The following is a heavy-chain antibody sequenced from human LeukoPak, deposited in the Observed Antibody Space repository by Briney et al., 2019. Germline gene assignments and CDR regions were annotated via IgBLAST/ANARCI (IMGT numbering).Heavy chain of an antibody. D-gene: IGHD4-17*01. CDR3: VRYSQRRTTGFDY. V-gene: IGHV4-59*01. CDR1: GGSISSYY. CDR2: IYYSGST. Sequence: SETLSLTCTVSGGSISSYYWSWIRQPPGKGLEWIGYIYYSGSTNYNPSLKSRVTISVDTSKNQFSLKLSSVTAADTAVYYCVRYSQRRTTGFDYWGQGTLVTVSS. J-gene: IGHJ4*02.